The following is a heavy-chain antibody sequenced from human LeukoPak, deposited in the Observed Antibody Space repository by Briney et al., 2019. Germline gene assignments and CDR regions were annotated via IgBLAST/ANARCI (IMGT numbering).Heavy chain of an antibody. Sequence: PGGSLRLSCAASGFTFSNYNMNWVRQAPGKGLEWVSSISSSSSYIYYADSVKGRFTISRDNTKNSLYLQVNSLRAEDTAVYYCAKEFSRPGTWDYWGQGTLVTVSS. CDR3: AKEFSRPGTWDY. CDR1: GFTFSNYN. V-gene: IGHV3-21*01. D-gene: IGHD6-13*01. J-gene: IGHJ4*02. CDR2: ISSSSSYI.